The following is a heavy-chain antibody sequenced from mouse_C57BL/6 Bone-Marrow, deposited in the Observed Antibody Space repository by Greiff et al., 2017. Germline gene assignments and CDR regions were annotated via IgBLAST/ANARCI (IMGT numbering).Heavy chain of an antibody. D-gene: IGHD2-12*01. J-gene: IGHJ2*01. CDR2: ISYDGSN. Sequence: EVKLLESGPGLVKPSQSLSLTCSVTGYSITSGYYWNWIRQFPGNKLEWMGYISYDGSNNYNPSLKNRISITRDKSKNQFFLKLNSVTTEDTATYYCARALDDVDYWGQGTTLTVSS. CDR1: GYSITSGYY. CDR3: ARALDDVDY. V-gene: IGHV3-6*01.